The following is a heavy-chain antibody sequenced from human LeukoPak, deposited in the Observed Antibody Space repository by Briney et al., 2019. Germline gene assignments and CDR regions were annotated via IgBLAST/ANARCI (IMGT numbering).Heavy chain of an antibody. Sequence: SVKVSCKASGGTFSSYAISWVRQAPGQGLEWMGGIIPIFGTANYAQKFQGRLTITADESTTTAYLELSSLRSEDTAVYYCARGDSVPLGGGNLLRVLYFNDWGQGTLVAVSS. CDR1: GGTFSSYA. J-gene: IGHJ1*01. D-gene: IGHD4-23*01. CDR3: ARGDSVPLGGGNLLRVLYFND. V-gene: IGHV1-69*13. CDR2: IIPIFGTA.